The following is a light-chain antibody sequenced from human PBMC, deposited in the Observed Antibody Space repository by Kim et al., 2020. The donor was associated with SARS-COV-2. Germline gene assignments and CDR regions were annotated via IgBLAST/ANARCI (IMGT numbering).Light chain of an antibody. CDR1: NIGSKS. CDR3: QVWYSSSDHQDVV. J-gene: IGLJ2*01. Sequence: GKTARSTCGGTNIGSKSVHWYQQKPGQAPVLVVYDDSDRPSGIPERCSGSNSGNTATLTVSRVEAGDEADYYFQVWYSSSDHQDVVFGGGTQLTVL. CDR2: DDS. V-gene: IGLV3-21*03.